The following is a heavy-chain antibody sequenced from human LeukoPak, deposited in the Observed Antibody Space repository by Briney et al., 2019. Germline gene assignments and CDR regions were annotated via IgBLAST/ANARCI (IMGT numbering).Heavy chain of an antibody. CDR3: AREGPGDSSGYYLFDC. CDR2: IWYDGSNK. D-gene: IGHD3-22*01. CDR1: GFTFSSYG. J-gene: IGHJ4*02. V-gene: IGHV3-33*01. Sequence: GRSLRLSCAASGFTFSSYGMHWVRQAPGKGLEWVAVIWYDGSNKYYADSVKGRFTISRDNSKNTLYLQMNSLRAEDTAVYYCAREGPGDSSGYYLFDCWGQGTLVTVSS.